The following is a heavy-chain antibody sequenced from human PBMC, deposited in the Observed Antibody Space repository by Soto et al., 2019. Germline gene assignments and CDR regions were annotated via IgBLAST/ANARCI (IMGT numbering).Heavy chain of an antibody. CDR1: GFTFSSYS. CDR2: ISSSSSTI. V-gene: IGHV3-48*01. Sequence: EVQLVESGGGLVQPGGSLRLSCAASGFTFSSYSMNWVRQAPGKGLEWVSYISSSSSTIYYSDSVKGRFTISRDNAKNSLYLQMISLRAEDTAVYYCARGAYYYDSSGLSYWGQGTLVTVSS. J-gene: IGHJ4*02. CDR3: ARGAYYYDSSGLSY. D-gene: IGHD3-22*01.